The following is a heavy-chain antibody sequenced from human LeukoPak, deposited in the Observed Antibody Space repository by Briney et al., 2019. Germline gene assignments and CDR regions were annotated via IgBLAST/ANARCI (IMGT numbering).Heavy chain of an antibody. D-gene: IGHD6-19*01. Sequence: PGGSLRLSCAASGFTFSTYSMNWVRQAPGKGLEWVSYIRSGTTTIYYADSVKGRFIISRDNAKNSVYLRMNSLRVEDTAVYYCARDKGSSGWRLFDSWGQGTLFTVSS. CDR2: IRSGTTTI. CDR3: ARDKGSSGWRLFDS. V-gene: IGHV3-48*01. J-gene: IGHJ4*02. CDR1: GFTFSTYS.